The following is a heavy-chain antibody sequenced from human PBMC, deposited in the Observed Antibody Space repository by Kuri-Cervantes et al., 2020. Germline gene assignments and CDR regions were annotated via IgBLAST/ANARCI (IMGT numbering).Heavy chain of an antibody. V-gene: IGHV3-23*01. CDR1: GFTFSSYA. D-gene: IGHD6-19*01. J-gene: IGHJ4*02. Sequence: GESLKISCAASGFTFSSYAMNWVRQAPGKGLEWVAGISDGGSTTYYADSVKGRFIVSRDNSKNTLYLQMNSLRAEDTALYYCAKAHSSGWYYFDYWGQGTLVTVSS. CDR3: AKAHSSGWYYFDY. CDR2: ISDGGSTT.